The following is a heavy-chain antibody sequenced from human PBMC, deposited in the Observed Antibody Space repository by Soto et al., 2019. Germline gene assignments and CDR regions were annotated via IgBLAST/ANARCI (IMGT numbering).Heavy chain of an antibody. J-gene: IGHJ4*02. CDR3: ARAIRGFSYVVDY. D-gene: IGHD5-18*01. CDR2: ISGSGATK. Sequence: EVRLVESGGGLIQPGGSLRLSCAASGFTFSSHSINWVRQAPGKGLEWVSYISGSGATKYYADSVKGRFTISRDNARNSLYLQMSSLSDEDTAVYYCARAIRGFSYVVDYWGQGTLVTVSS. V-gene: IGHV3-48*02. CDR1: GFTFSSHS.